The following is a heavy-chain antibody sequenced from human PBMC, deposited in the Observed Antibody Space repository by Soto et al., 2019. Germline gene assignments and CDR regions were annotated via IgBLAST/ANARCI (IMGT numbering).Heavy chain of an antibody. V-gene: IGHV4-59*06. Sequence: SSETLSLTCTVSGGSISSYHWSWIRQHPGKGLEWIGYIYYSGSTYYNPSLKSRVTISVDTSKNQFSLKLSSVTAADTAVYYCAALREVSIFGVAKHDAANWFDPWGQGTLVTVSS. D-gene: IGHD3-3*01. J-gene: IGHJ5*02. CDR2: IYYSGST. CDR3: AALREVSIFGVAKHDAANWFDP. CDR1: GGSISSYH.